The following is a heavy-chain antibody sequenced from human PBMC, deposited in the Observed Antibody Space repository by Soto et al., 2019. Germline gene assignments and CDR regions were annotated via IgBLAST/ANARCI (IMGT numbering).Heavy chain of an antibody. CDR2: INPSGGST. Sequence: ASVKVSCKASGYTFTSYYMHWVRQAPGQGLEWMGIINPSGGSTSYAQKFQGRVTMTRDTSTSTVYMELSSLRSEDTAVYYCARGARPRQQRINWFDPWDQGTLVTVSS. J-gene: IGHJ5*02. CDR1: GYTFTSYY. V-gene: IGHV1-46*01. D-gene: IGHD6-13*01. CDR3: ARGARPRQQRINWFDP.